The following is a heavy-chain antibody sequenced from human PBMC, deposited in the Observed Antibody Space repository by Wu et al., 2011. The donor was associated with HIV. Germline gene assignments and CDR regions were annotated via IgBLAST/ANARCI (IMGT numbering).Heavy chain of an antibody. J-gene: IGHJ6*03. Sequence: QVQLVQSGAEVKKPGSSVKVSCKASGGTFSSYAISWVRQAPGQGLEWMGWINPHSGGTNYAQKFQGRVTMTRDTSISTAYMDLSRLKSDDTAVYYCARDPYTTSFYYYYYMDVWGKGTTVTVSS. D-gene: IGHD6-6*01. CDR1: GGTFSSYA. CDR2: INPHSGGT. CDR3: ARDPYTTSFYYYYYMDV. V-gene: IGHV1-2*02.